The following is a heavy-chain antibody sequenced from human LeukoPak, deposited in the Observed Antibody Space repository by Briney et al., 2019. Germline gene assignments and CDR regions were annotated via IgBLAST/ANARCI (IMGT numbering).Heavy chain of an antibody. V-gene: IGHV3-74*01. CDR3: VRIVGHTTTDF. CDR2: INSDGSST. J-gene: IGHJ4*02. Sequence: GGSLRLSCAASGFTFSSYWMHWVRQAPGKGLVWVSRINSDGSSTSYADSVRGRFTISRDNSKNTLYLQMNSVTYEDTAVYFCVRIVGHTTTDFWGQGTIVTVSS. CDR1: GFTFSSYW. D-gene: IGHD1-26*01.